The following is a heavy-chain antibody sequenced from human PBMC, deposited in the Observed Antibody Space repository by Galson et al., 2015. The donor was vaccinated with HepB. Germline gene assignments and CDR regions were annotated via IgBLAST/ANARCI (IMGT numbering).Heavy chain of an antibody. J-gene: IGHJ5*02. CDR1: GFTFSSYW. Sequence: SLRLSCAASGFTFSSYWMRWVRQAPGKGLVWVSRINSDGSTTTYADSVKGRFTISRDNAKNTLYLQMNSLRAEDTAVYYCARVPLGVVPQSANWFDPWGQGTLVTVSS. V-gene: IGHV3-74*01. D-gene: IGHD3-16*01. CDR3: ARVPLGVVPQSANWFDP. CDR2: INSDGSTT.